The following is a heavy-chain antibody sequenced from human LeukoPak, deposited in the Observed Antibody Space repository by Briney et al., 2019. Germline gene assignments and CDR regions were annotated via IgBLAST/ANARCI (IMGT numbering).Heavy chain of an antibody. V-gene: IGHV4-34*01. D-gene: IGHD4-17*01. J-gene: IGHJ4*02. CDR2: INHSGST. CDR1: GGSFSGYY. CDR3: ARDEVYGDRDFDY. Sequence: PSETLSLTGAVYGGSFSGYYWSWIRQPPGKGLEWIGEINHSGSTNYNPSLKSRVTISVDTSKNQSSLKLSSVTAADTAVYYCARDEVYGDRDFDYWGQGTLVTVSS.